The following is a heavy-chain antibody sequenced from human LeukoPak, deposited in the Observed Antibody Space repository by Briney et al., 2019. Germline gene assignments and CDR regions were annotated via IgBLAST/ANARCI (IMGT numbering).Heavy chain of an antibody. Sequence: PSETLSLTCTVSGGSISSGDYYWRWIRQPPGKGREWIGYIYYSGSTYYNPSLKSRVTISVDTSKNQFSLKLSSVTAADTAVYYCASSVWFGEYQGWFDPWGQGTLVTVSS. CDR2: IYYSGST. D-gene: IGHD3-10*01. CDR1: GGSISSGDYY. J-gene: IGHJ5*02. CDR3: ASSVWFGEYQGWFDP. V-gene: IGHV4-30-4*01.